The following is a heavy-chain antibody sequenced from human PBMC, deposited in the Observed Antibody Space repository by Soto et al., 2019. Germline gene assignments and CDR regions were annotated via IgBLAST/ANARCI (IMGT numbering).Heavy chain of an antibody. D-gene: IGHD1-1*01. CDR3: ATWREREHAYDI. CDR1: GLSIRGKK. V-gene: IGHV3-53*01. Sequence: VGSRRLSCPASGLSIRGKKNVAWVRQAPGKGLEWVSALYDVDGSFYADSVKGRFTTSSDRSKTTVYLQMNDLRPGDTAVYYCATWREREHAYDIWGQGTTVTVSS. CDR2: LYDVDGS. J-gene: IGHJ3*02.